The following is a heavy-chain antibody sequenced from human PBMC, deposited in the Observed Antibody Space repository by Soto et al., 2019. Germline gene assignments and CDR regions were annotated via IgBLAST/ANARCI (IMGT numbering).Heavy chain of an antibody. CDR1: GGSISSYY. Sequence: SETLSLTCTVSGGSISSYYWSWIRQPPGKGLEWIGYIYYSGSTNYNPSLKSRVTISVDTSKNQFSLKLSSVTAADTAAYYCARAADLYCSGGSCYTFDYWGQGTLVTVSS. D-gene: IGHD2-15*01. CDR2: IYYSGST. CDR3: ARAADLYCSGGSCYTFDY. J-gene: IGHJ4*02. V-gene: IGHV4-59*01.